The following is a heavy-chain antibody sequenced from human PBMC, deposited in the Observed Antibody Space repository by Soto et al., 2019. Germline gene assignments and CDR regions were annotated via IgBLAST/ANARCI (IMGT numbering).Heavy chain of an antibody. CDR2: ISGSGGST. CDR3: AKGGGPITMVRGVSIHYYGMDV. D-gene: IGHD3-10*01. CDR1: GFTFSSYA. V-gene: IGHV3-23*01. Sequence: GGSLRLSCVASGFTFSSYAMSWVRQAPGKGLEWVSAISGSGGSTYYADSVKGRFTISRDNSKHTVYLQMNSLRAEDTAVYYCAKGGGPITMVRGVSIHYYGMDVWGQGTTVTVSS. J-gene: IGHJ6*02.